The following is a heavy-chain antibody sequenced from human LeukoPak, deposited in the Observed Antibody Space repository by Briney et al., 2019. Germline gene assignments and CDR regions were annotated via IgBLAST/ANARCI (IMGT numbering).Heavy chain of an antibody. CDR1: GFSFSSYG. Sequence: GASVKVSCKASGFSFSSYGFSWVRQAPGQGLEWMGWISAYNGKTNYAQKFQGRVTMTTDTSTTTVYMDLRSPISDDTAVYFCARGGALTSFDSWGQGTLITVSS. CDR3: ARGGALTSFDS. J-gene: IGHJ4*02. D-gene: IGHD1-26*01. CDR2: ISAYNGKT. V-gene: IGHV1-18*01.